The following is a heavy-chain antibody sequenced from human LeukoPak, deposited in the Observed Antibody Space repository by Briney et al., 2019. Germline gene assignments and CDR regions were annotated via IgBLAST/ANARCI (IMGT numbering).Heavy chain of an antibody. D-gene: IGHD3-3*01. CDR1: GFTFSSYS. Sequence: PGGSLRLSCAASGFTFSSYSMNWVRQAPGKGLEWVSYISSSSSTIYYADSVKGRFTISRDNAKNSLYLQMNSLRAEDTAVYYCARDRVFDFWSAYGPPDYWGQGTLVTVSS. CDR3: ARDRVFDFWSAYGPPDY. J-gene: IGHJ4*02. CDR2: ISSSSSTI. V-gene: IGHV3-48*01.